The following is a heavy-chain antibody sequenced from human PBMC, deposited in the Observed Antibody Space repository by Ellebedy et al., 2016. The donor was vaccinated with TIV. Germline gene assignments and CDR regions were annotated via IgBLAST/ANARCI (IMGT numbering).Heavy chain of an antibody. Sequence: PGGSLRLSCAASGFTSSRNWMPWVRQDPWKRLVWVSRINSDGSSTSYADAVKGRFTISRDNAKNTLDLQMNSLRAEDTAVYYCARVINAAGGRSFDYWGQGTLVTVSS. J-gene: IGHJ4*02. CDR1: GFTSSRNW. CDR3: ARVINAAGGRSFDY. CDR2: INSDGSST. V-gene: IGHV3-74*01. D-gene: IGHD6-13*01.